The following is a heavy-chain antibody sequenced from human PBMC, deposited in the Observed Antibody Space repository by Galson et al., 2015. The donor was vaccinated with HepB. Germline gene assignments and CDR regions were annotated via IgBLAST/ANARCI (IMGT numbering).Heavy chain of an antibody. Sequence: SLRLSCAASGFTFGDYAMSWFRQAPGKGLEWVGSIRSKAYGGTTEYAASVKGRFTISRDDSKNTLYLQMNSLRAEDTAVYYCAKGKYSGSYGESRAFEIWGQGTMVTVSS. V-gene: IGHV3-49*03. CDR2: IRSKAYGGTT. J-gene: IGHJ3*02. D-gene: IGHD1-26*01. CDR1: GFTFGDYA. CDR3: AKGKYSGSYGESRAFEI.